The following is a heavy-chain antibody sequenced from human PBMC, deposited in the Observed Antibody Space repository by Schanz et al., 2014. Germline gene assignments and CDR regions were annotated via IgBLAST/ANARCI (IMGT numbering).Heavy chain of an antibody. CDR2: INGDGSRT. CDR1: GFTFSIYA. V-gene: IGHV3-74*01. D-gene: IGHD1-1*01. CDR3: ARDRRNADLDY. J-gene: IGHJ4*02. Sequence: EVQLVESGGGLVQPGGSLRLSCSASGFTFSIYAMHWVRQAPGKGLVWVSRINGDGSRTAYADSVKGRFTISRDNAKNTLYLQMNSLRAEDTAVYYCARDRRNADLDYWGQGTLVTVSS.